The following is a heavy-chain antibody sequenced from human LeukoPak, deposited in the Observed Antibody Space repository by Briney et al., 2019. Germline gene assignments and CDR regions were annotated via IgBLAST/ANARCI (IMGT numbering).Heavy chain of an antibody. D-gene: IGHD2-21*02. CDR1: GYTFTGYY. J-gene: IGHJ3*02. CDR3: AREMTAYCGGDCPTDAFDI. Sequence: GSSVKVSCKASGYTFTGYYMHWVRQAPGQGLEWMGWINPNRGGTNYAQKFQGRVTMTRDTSISTAYMELSRLRSDDTAVYYCAREMTAYCGGDCPTDAFDIWGQGTMVTVSS. CDR2: INPNRGGT. V-gene: IGHV1-2*02.